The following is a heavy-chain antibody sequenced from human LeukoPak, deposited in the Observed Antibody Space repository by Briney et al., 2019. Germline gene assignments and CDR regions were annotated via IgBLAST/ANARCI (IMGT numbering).Heavy chain of an antibody. CDR2: INHSGST. Sequence: SETLSLTCAVYGGSFSGYYWSWIRQPPGKGLEWIGEINHSGSTNYNPSLKSRVTTSVDTSKNQFSLKLSSVTAADTAVYYCARGRYFDGMDVWGQGTTVTVSS. D-gene: IGHD3-9*01. CDR1: GGSFSGYY. V-gene: IGHV4-34*01. CDR3: ARGRYFDGMDV. J-gene: IGHJ6*02.